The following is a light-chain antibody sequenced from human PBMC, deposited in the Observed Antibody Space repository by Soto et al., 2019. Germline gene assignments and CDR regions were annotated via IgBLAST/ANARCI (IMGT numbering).Light chain of an antibody. J-gene: IGKJ2*01. Sequence: EIVLTQSPATLSLSPGERATLSCRASQSVSSSLAWYQQKPGQAPRLLIYDASNRATGIPARFSGSGSGTDFTLTISSLEPEDFAVYYCQQYGSSPQTFGQGTKLEIK. CDR1: QSVSSS. V-gene: IGKV3-11*01. CDR3: QQYGSSPQT. CDR2: DAS.